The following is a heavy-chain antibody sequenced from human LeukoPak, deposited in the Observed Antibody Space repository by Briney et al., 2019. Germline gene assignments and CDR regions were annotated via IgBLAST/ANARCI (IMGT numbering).Heavy chain of an antibody. J-gene: IGHJ4*02. Sequence: SETLSLTCTVSGGSISSYYWSWIRQPPGKGLEWIGYIYYSGSTNYNPSLKSRVTISVDTSKNQFSLKLSSVTAADTAVYYCASLGATPGRDYWGQGTLVTVSS. CDR2: IYYSGST. CDR3: ASLGATPGRDY. CDR1: GGSISSYY. D-gene: IGHD1-26*01. V-gene: IGHV4-59*08.